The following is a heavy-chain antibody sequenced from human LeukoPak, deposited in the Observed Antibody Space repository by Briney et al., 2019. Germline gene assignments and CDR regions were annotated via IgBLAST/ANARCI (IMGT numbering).Heavy chain of an antibody. CDR2: IKEDGSEK. CDR3: VRYTCRYPFDY. V-gene: IGHV3-7*04. J-gene: IGHJ4*02. D-gene: IGHD2-15*01. CDR1: GFTLSNYW. Sequence: GGSLRLSCAASGFTLSNYWMSWVRQAPGKGLEWVANIKEDGSEKYYVDSVRGRFTISRDNAKNSLSLQMNSLRAEDTAVYYCVRYTCRYPFDYWGQGTLVTVSS.